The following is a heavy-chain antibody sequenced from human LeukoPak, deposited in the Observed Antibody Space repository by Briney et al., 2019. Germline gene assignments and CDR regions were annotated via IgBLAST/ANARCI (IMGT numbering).Heavy chain of an antibody. CDR1: GNSISSGYY. D-gene: IGHD5-24*01. CDR3: ARKRGRVLSCGNWFDT. CDR2: NYPSGST. J-gene: IGHJ5*02. Sequence: SETLSLTCTVSGNSISSGYYWGWIRQPPGKGLEWIRSNYPSGSTYYNPSITSRNTISVDTSKNQFSLKLCSAAAAATAVYCCARKRGRVLSCGNWFDTWGQGTRVMVS. V-gene: IGHV4-38-2*02.